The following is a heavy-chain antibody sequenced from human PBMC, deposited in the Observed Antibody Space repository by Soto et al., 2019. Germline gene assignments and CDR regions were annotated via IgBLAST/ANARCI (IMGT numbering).Heavy chain of an antibody. CDR3: ASGTVYSSPYNWFDP. V-gene: IGHV4-34*01. CDR2: INHSGST. CDR1: GGSFSGYY. D-gene: IGHD6-6*01. J-gene: IGHJ5*02. Sequence: QVQLQQWGAGLLKPSETLSLTCAVYGGSFSGYYWSWIRQPPGKGLEWIGEINHSGSTNYNPSLTRRVTISVDTSRNQFSLKRSSVTAADTAVYYCASGTVYSSPYNWFDPWGQGNLVTVSS.